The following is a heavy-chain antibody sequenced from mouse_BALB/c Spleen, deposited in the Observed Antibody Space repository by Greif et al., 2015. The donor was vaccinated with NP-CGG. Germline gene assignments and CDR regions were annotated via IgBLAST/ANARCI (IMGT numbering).Heavy chain of an antibody. Sequence: EVQVVESGGGLVKPGGSLKLSCAASGFTFSSYAMSWVRQTPEKRLEWVASISSGGSTYYPDSVKGRFTISRDNARNILYLQMSRLRPEDTAMYYCACHYYGYVGFAYWGQGTLVTVSA. CDR1: GFTFSSYA. V-gene: IGHV5-6-5*01. J-gene: IGHJ3*01. CDR2: ISSGGST. D-gene: IGHD1-2*01. CDR3: ACHYYGYVGFAY.